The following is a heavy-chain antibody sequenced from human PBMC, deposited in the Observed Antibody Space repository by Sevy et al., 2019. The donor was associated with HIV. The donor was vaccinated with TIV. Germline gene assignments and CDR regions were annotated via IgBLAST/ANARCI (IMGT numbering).Heavy chain of an antibody. Sequence: GGSLRLSCAASGFTFSSYGMHWVRQAPGKGLEWVAVISYDGSNKYYADSVKGRFTISRDNSKNTLYLQMNSLRAEDTAVYYCAKGADDLWSGYYQDGITDYWGQGTLVTVSS. CDR2: ISYDGSNK. CDR3: AKGADDLWSGYYQDGITDY. V-gene: IGHV3-30*18. J-gene: IGHJ4*02. D-gene: IGHD3-3*01. CDR1: GFTFSSYG.